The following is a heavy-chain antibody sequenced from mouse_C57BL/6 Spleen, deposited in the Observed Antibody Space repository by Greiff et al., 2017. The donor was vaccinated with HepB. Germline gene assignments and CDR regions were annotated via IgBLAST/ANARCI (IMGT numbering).Heavy chain of an antibody. CDR2: IWSGGST. CDR3: ARKGYDYDDYYAMDY. CDR1: GFSLTSYG. Sequence: VKLQESGPGLVQPSQSLSITCTVSGFSLTSYGVHWVRQSPGKGLEWLGVIWSGGSTDYNAAFISRLSISKDNSKSQVFFKMNSLQADDTAIYYCARKGYDYDDYYAMDYWGQGTSVTVSS. V-gene: IGHV2-2*01. J-gene: IGHJ4*01. D-gene: IGHD2-4*01.